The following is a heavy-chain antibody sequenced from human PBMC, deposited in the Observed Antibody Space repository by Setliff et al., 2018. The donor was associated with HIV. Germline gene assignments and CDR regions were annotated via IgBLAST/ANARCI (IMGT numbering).Heavy chain of an antibody. CDR2: IYYSGST. V-gene: IGHV4-39*01. CDR1: GGSISSSSYY. Sequence: SETLSLTCTVSGGSISSSSYYWGWIRQPPGKGLEWIGSIYYSGSTYYNPSLKCRVTISVDTSKNQFSLKLSSVTAADTAVYYCATWDTAMVIFDYWGQGTLVTVSS. D-gene: IGHD5-18*01. J-gene: IGHJ4*02. CDR3: ATWDTAMVIFDY.